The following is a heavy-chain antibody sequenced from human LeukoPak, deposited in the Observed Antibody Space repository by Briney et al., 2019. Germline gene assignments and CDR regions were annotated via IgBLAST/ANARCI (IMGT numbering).Heavy chain of an antibody. Sequence: SETLSLACTVSGGSISSYYWSWIRQPAGKGLEWIGRIYTSGSTNYNASLKSRVSMSVDTSKNQFSLKLSSVTAADTAVFYCARENSGSYREFDYWGQGTLVTVSS. V-gene: IGHV4-4*07. CDR1: GGSISSYY. J-gene: IGHJ4*02. CDR3: ARENSGSYREFDY. D-gene: IGHD1-26*01. CDR2: IYTSGST.